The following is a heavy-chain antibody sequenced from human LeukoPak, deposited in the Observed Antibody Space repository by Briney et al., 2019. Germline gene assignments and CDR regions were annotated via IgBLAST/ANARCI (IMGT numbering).Heavy chain of an antibody. CDR3: ARDCSGGSCYGAFDI. D-gene: IGHD2-15*01. J-gene: IGHJ3*02. CDR1: GASIRSGDYY. CDR2: IYDSGST. Sequence: SQTLSLTCTVSGASIRSGDYYWSWIRQPPGKGLEWIGYIYDSGSTYYNPSLKSRITISVDTSENRFSLKLSSVTATDTAVYYCARDCSGGSCYGAFDIWGQGTMVTVSP. V-gene: IGHV4-30-4*01.